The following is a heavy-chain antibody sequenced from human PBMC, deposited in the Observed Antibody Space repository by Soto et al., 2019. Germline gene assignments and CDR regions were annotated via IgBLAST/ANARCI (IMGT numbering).Heavy chain of an antibody. CDR2: ISGSDDST. D-gene: IGHD6-6*01. CDR3: AKRSSSSTFVS. Sequence: PGGSLRLSCAASGFTFSSYAMSWVRQAPGKGLEWVSVISGSDDSTYYADSVKGRFTISRDNSKNTLYLQMNSLRAEYTAVDYCAKRSSSSTFVSWGQGTLVTVSS. CDR1: GFTFSSYA. V-gene: IGHV3-23*01. J-gene: IGHJ5*02.